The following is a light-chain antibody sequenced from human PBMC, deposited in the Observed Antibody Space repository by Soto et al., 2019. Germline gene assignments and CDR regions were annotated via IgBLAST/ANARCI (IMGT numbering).Light chain of an antibody. CDR1: QSVSTN. CDR3: QQYNDWLELT. Sequence: EIVMTQSPASLSVSPGERATLSCRASQSVSTNLAWYQQKVGQAPRLLIYGAFTRATGIPARFSGGGSGTEFTLTIDCLQSADFAVYYCQQYNDWLELTFGGGTKVEIK. V-gene: IGKV3-15*01. J-gene: IGKJ4*01. CDR2: GAF.